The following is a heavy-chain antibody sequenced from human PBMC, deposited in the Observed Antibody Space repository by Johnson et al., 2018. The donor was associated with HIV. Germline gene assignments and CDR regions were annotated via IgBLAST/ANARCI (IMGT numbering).Heavy chain of an antibody. Sequence: QVQLVESGGGVDQPGRSLRLSCAASGFTFNSYAMHWVRQAPGKGLEWLSVIWYDGSNKYYADSVKGRFTISRDNSKNMVYLQMTSLRPEDTAVYYCARDGRDLVTRGSFDVWGQGTMVTVSS. CDR3: ARDGRDLVTRGSFDV. CDR1: GFTFNSYA. V-gene: IGHV3-30*14. D-gene: IGHD3-9*01. CDR2: IWYDGSNK. J-gene: IGHJ3*01.